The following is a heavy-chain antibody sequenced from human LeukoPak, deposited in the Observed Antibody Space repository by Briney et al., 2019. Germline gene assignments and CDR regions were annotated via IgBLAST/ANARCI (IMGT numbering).Heavy chain of an antibody. CDR2: IYYSGST. J-gene: IGHJ5*02. V-gene: IGHV4-39*01. D-gene: IGHD1-26*01. CDR3: ARHIYSGSYSRWFDP. CDR1: SRSMSSSCDG. Sequence: SQTLSLTCTVSSRSMSSSCDGWARIRQPPGKGLEWIGSIYYSGSTYYNSSLKSRVTVSVDTSKHQFSLKLSSVTAADTAVYYCARHIYSGSYSRWFDPWGQETVVSVSS.